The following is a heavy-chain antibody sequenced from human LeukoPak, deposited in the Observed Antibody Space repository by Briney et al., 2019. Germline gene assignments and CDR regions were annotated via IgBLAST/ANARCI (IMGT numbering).Heavy chain of an antibody. Sequence: GGSLRLSCAASGFTFSSYAMHWVRQAPGKGLEWVAVISYDGSNKYYADSVKGRFTISRDNSKNTLYLQMNSLRAEDTAVYYCAKGGDAFDYWGQGTLVTVSS. CDR3: AKGGDAFDY. CDR2: ISYDGSNK. J-gene: IGHJ4*02. V-gene: IGHV3-30*04. CDR1: GFTFSSYA. D-gene: IGHD3-16*01.